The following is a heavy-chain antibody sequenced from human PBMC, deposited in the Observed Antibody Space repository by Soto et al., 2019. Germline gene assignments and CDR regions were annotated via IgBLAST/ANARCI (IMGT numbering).Heavy chain of an antibody. CDR2: INQSGST. CDR3: ARTYSGSWSPFEY. Sequence: QVQLQQWGAGLLKPSETLSLTCAVYGGSFSGYYWSWIRQPPGKGLEWIGEINQSGSTNYNPSLTRRVTISVDTPKNQFSLKLTSVTAADTAVYYCARTYSGSWSPFEYWGQGTLVTVSS. CDR1: GGSFSGYY. J-gene: IGHJ4*02. D-gene: IGHD6-13*01. V-gene: IGHV4-34*01.